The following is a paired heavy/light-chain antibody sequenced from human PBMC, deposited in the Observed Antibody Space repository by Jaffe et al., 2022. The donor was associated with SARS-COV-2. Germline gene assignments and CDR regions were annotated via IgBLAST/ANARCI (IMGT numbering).Light chain of an antibody. V-gene: IGLV1-51*01. J-gene: IGLJ3*02. Sequence: QSVLTQPPSVSAAPGQKVTISCSGSSSNIGNNFVSWYQQLPGTAPKLLIYDNNKRPSGIPDRFSGSKSGTSATLGITGLQTGDEADYYCGTWDSSLTAGVFGGGTKLTVL. CDR1: SSNIGNNF. CDR2: DNN. CDR3: GTWDSSLTAGV.
Heavy chain of an antibody. Sequence: EVQLVESGGGLVKPGGSLRLSCAASGFTFRSYTMNWVRQAPGKGLEWVSSITGSSYILYADSVKGRFTISRDNAKNSLYLQMNSLRAEDTAVYFCARQYPYSSSSHDYWGQGTLVTVSS. CDR2: ITGSSYI. J-gene: IGHJ4*02. D-gene: IGHD6-6*01. CDR1: GFTFRSYT. CDR3: ARQYPYSSSSHDY. V-gene: IGHV3-21*02.